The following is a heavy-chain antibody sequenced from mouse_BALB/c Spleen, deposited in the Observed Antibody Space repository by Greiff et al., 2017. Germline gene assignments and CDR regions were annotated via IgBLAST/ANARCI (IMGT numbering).Heavy chain of an antibody. D-gene: IGHD1-2*01. CDR1: GFSLTSYG. V-gene: IGHV2-9*02. Sequence: QVQLKESGPGLVAPSQSLSITCTVSGFSLTSYGVHWVRQPPGKGLEWLGVIWAGGSTNYNSALMSRLSISKDNSKSQVFLKMNSLQTDDTAMYYCARGTADRYYAMDYWGQGTSVTVSS. J-gene: IGHJ4*01. CDR2: IWAGGST. CDR3: ARGTADRYYAMDY.